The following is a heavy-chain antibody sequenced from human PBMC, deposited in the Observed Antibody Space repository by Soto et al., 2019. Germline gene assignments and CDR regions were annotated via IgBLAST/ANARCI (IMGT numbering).Heavy chain of an antibody. Sequence: QVQLQESGPGLVKPSGTLSLTCAVSSGSISSSNWWSWVRQPPGKGLEWIGEIYHSGSTNYNPSLKSRVTMSVDKSKNQFSVKLSSVTAADTAVYYCARSYCSSTSCPNWFDPWGQGTLVTVSS. CDR2: IYHSGST. J-gene: IGHJ5*02. CDR1: SGSISSSNW. V-gene: IGHV4-4*02. CDR3: ARSYCSSTSCPNWFDP. D-gene: IGHD2-2*01.